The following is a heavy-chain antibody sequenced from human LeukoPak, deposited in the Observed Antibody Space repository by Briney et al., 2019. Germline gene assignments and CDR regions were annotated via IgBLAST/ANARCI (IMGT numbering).Heavy chain of an antibody. Sequence: ASVKVSCKASGYTFTSYGISWVRQAPGQGLEWMGWISANDGNTDYPQKLQGRVTMTTDTSTSTAYMELRSLRSDDTAVYYCAKDGPDYGDYYYYYGMDVWGQGTTVTISS. J-gene: IGHJ6*02. V-gene: IGHV1-18*01. CDR2: ISANDGNT. D-gene: IGHD4-17*01. CDR1: GYTFTSYG. CDR3: AKDGPDYGDYYYYYGMDV.